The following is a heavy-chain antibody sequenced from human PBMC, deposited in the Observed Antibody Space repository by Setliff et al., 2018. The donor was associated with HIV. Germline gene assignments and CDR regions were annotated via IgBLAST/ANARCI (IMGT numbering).Heavy chain of an antibody. CDR1: GGSISSYY. CDR2: IYYSGNP. J-gene: IGHJ4*02. D-gene: IGHD6-13*01. CDR3: ARGRGSSSSWPIDY. V-gene: IGHV4-59*12. Sequence: PSETLSLTCTVSGGSISSYYWSWIRQPPGKGLEWIGYIYYSGNPFYNPSLRSRVTISLDTSKNQFSLKLSSVTAADTAVYFCARGRGSSSSWPIDYWGQGTLVTVSS.